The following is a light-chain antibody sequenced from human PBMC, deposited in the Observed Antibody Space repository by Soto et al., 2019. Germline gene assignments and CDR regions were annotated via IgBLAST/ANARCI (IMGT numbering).Light chain of an antibody. V-gene: IGKV3-20*01. CDR3: QQFSSYPLT. J-gene: IGKJ4*01. CDR2: GAS. CDR1: QSVSNNY. Sequence: EIVLTQSPGTLSLSPVERATLSCRASQSVSNNYLAWYQQKPGQAPRLLIYGASNRATGIPDRFSGSGSGTDFTLTISGLEPEDFAVYYCQQFSSYPLTFGGGTKVDIK.